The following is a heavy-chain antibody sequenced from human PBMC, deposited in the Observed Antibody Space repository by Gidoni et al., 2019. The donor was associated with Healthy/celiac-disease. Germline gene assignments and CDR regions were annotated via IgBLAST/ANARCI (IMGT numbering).Heavy chain of an antibody. J-gene: IGHJ4*02. CDR3: AKDYKVLPSSHFDY. D-gene: IGHD3-10*01. Sequence: EVQLLESGGGLVQPGGSLRLSCAASGFTFSSYAMSWVRQAPGKGLDWVSAISGSGGSTYYAASVKGRFTISRDNSKNTLYLQMNSLRAEDTAVYYCAKDYKVLPSSHFDYWGQGTLVTVSS. V-gene: IGHV3-23*01. CDR1: GFTFSSYA. CDR2: ISGSGGST.